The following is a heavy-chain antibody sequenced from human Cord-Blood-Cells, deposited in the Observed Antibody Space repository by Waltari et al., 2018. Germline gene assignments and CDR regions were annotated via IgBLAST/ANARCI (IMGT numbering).Heavy chain of an antibody. CDR3: AILYSSGYSDY. J-gene: IGHJ4*02. CDR1: GFTFISNW. D-gene: IGHD3-22*01. CDR2: INSDGSST. Sequence: EVQLVESGGGLVQPGGSLRLSCAASGFTFISNWLHWVRQAPGKGLGWVSRINSDGSSTSYADSVKGRFTISRDNAKNTLYLQMNSLRAEDTAVYYCAILYSSGYSDYWGQGTLVTVSS. V-gene: IGHV3-74*01.